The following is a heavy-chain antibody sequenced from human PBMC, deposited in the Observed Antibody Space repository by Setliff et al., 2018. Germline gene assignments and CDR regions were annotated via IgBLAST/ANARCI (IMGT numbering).Heavy chain of an antibody. J-gene: IGHJ4*02. V-gene: IGHV4-38-2*02. CDR2: IGHTGSN. D-gene: IGHD2-21*02. CDR1: GYSISSGYY. CDR3: ARDLGHGGDSDY. Sequence: SETLSLTCAVSGYSISSGYYWGWIRQPPGKGLEWVGNIGHTGSNNYNPSLKSRLTISRDTSKNQVSLKLNSVTATDTAVYYCARDLGHGGDSDYWGQGILVTVSS.